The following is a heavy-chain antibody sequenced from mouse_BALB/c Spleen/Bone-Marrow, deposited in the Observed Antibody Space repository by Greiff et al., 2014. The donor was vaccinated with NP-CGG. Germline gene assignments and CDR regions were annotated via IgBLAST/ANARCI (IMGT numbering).Heavy chain of an antibody. V-gene: IGHV2-6*02. Sequence: VQVVESGPGLVAPSQSLSITCTVSGFSLTNYGLHWVRQPPGKGLEWLVVIRSDGSTTYNSALKSRLSINKDNSKSQVFLKMNSLQADDTAIYYCARTGTRYAMDYWGQGTSVTVSS. CDR2: IRSDGST. CDR1: GFSLTNYG. D-gene: IGHD4-1*01. CDR3: ARTGTRYAMDY. J-gene: IGHJ4*01.